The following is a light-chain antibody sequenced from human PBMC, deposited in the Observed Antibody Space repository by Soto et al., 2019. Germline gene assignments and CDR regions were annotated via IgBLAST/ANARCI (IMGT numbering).Light chain of an antibody. CDR1: KLGDKY. V-gene: IGLV3-1*01. J-gene: IGLJ2*01. Sequence: SYELTQPPSVSVSPGQTASITCSGDKLGDKYASWYQQKPGQSPVLVIYQDTKRPSGIPERFSGSNSGNTAILIISGTQAMDEDDYYCQAWYSSTSVVFGGGTKVTVL. CDR3: QAWYSSTSVV. CDR2: QDT.